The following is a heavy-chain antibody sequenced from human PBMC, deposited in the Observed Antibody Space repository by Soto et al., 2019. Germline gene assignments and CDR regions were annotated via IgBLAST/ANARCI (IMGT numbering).Heavy chain of an antibody. CDR3: AKGLLAIVGTTLPRDAFNI. D-gene: IGHD1-26*01. Sequence: GGSLRLSCAASGFSFTTYVMHWVRQAPGKGPEWVAVISHDGSYKYYGDAVKGRFTISRDTSKNAVYLEMNSLRPEDTAVYYCAKGLLAIVGTTLPRDAFNIRGQGTMVTVSS. V-gene: IGHV3-30*18. CDR2: ISHDGSYK. CDR1: GFSFTTYV. J-gene: IGHJ3*02.